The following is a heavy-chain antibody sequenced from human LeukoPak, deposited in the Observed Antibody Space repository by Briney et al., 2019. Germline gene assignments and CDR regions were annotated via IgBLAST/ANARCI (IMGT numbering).Heavy chain of an antibody. CDR1: ASTLTFYG. Sequence: ASVTVSFTSSASTLTFYGIDRVRHAPAPGNERMGCISSYNGSTNYAQKLQGRVSMTTDTSTTTAYMELRSLTSDDTPLYYCARSSLGTITAGPFDYWGQGTLVTVSS. CDR2: ISSYNGST. V-gene: IGHV1-18*01. CDR3: ARSSLGTITAGPFDY. J-gene: IGHJ4*02. D-gene: IGHD5-12*01.